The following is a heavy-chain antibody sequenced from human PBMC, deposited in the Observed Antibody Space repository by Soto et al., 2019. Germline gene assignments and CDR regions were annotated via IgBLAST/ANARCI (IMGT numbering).Heavy chain of an antibody. D-gene: IGHD1-20*01. Sequence: ASVKVSCKTSGYSFTGYSVHWVRQAPGHGPEWMGWINPKSGGTKYAQKFQGRVTMTRDTSISTVFMELSRVKSDDRAVYYCAREVLSRGHFITGKLFEYWGQGSLVPV. CDR1: GYSFTGYS. J-gene: IGHJ4*02. CDR2: INPKSGGT. CDR3: AREVLSRGHFITGKLFEY. V-gene: IGHV1-2*02.